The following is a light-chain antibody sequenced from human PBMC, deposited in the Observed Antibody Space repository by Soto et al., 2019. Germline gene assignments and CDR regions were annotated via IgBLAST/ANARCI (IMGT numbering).Light chain of an antibody. J-gene: IGKJ1*01. CDR3: QNYNRAPWT. CDR1: EAISNY. CDR2: GAS. V-gene: IGKV1-27*01. Sequence: DIQMTQSPSSLSASVGDRVTITCRASEAISNYLAWYQQKPGKVPKLLIYGASTLQSGVPSRFSGSGSGTEFTLTISSLQTEDVATYYCQNYNRAPWTFGQGTNVESK.